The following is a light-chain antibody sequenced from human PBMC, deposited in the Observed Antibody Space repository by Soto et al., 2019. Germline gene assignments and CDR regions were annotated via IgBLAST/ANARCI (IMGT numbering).Light chain of an antibody. CDR3: SSYAGNDNLV. CDR1: SSDVGRFKY. CDR2: DVT. Sequence: QSALTQPPSASGSPGQSVTISCNGTSSDVGRFKYVSWYQQHPGKAPKLMLYDVTKRPSGVPDRFSGSKSVNTASLTVSGLQAEDEADYYCSSYAGNDNLVFGGGTKLTVL. J-gene: IGLJ2*01. V-gene: IGLV2-8*01.